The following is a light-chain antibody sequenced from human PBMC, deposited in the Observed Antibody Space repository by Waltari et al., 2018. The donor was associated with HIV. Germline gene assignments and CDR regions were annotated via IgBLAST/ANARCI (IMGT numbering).Light chain of an antibody. CDR2: STN. Sequence: QTVVTQEPSFSVSPGGTVTLTCGLSSGSVSTSYYPSWYQQTPGQAPRTLIYSTNTRSSAVPDRSSCSSLGNKAALTITGAQADDESDYYCVLYMGSGISVFGGGTKLTVL. CDR1: SGSVSTSYY. V-gene: IGLV8-61*01. J-gene: IGLJ3*02. CDR3: VLYMGSGISV.